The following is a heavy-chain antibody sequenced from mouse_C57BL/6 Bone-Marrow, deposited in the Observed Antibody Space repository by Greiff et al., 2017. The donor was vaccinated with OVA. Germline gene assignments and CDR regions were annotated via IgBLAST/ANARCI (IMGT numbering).Heavy chain of an antibody. CDR1: GYTFTEYT. Sequence: VQLQQSGAELVKPGASVKLSCKASGYTFTEYTINWVKKRSGQGLEGIGWFYPGSGSIKYNEKFKDKATLTADKSSSTVYLVLSRLTSEDTAVYFCARHEEGSYYGSSYTHYYAMDYWGQGTSVTVSS. CDR3: ARHEEGSYYGSSYTHYYAMDY. J-gene: IGHJ4*01. V-gene: IGHV1-62-2*01. CDR2: FYPGSGSI. D-gene: IGHD1-1*01.